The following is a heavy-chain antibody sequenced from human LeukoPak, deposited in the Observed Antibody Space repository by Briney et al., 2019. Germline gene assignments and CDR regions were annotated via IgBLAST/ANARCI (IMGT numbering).Heavy chain of an antibody. J-gene: IGHJ4*02. D-gene: IGHD3-22*01. CDR2: ISSSSTYI. V-gene: IGHV3-21*01. CDR3: AKGLVGVVITHDLFDY. CDR1: GFTFSAYS. Sequence: PGGSLRLSCAASGFTFSAYSMNWVRQAPGKGLEWVSSISSSSTYIYYADSVKGRFTISRDDAKNSLFLQMSGLRAEDTAVYYCAKGLVGVVITHDLFDYWGQGTLVTVSS.